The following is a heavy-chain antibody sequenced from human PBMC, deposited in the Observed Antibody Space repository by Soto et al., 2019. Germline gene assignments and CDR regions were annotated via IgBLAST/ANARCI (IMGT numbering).Heavy chain of an antibody. CDR3: ARDAYYDSSGLAFDS. Sequence: GGSLRLSCAASGFTFKTYTMNWVRQAPGKGLEWVSAIIGSGTDTYYADSVKGRFTISRDNFKNTVSLQMNSLRAEDTAIYYCARDAYYDSSGLAFDSWGQGSLVTVSS. J-gene: IGHJ4*02. CDR1: GFTFKTYT. CDR2: IIGSGTDT. D-gene: IGHD3-22*01. V-gene: IGHV3-23*01.